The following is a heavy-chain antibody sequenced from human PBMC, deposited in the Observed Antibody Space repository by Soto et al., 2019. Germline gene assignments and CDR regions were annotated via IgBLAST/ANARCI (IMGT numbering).Heavy chain of an antibody. D-gene: IGHD1-7*01. V-gene: IGHV1-69*06. J-gene: IGHJ6*02. CDR1: GGTFSSYA. CDR2: IIPIFGTE. CDR3: ARACPGTTFAYYYYGMDV. Sequence: SVKVSCKASGGTFSSYAISWVRQAPGQGLEWMGGIIPIFGTENYEQKFQGRVTITADKSTSTAYMELSSLRSEDTAVYYCARACPGTTFAYYYYGMDVWGQGTTANVS.